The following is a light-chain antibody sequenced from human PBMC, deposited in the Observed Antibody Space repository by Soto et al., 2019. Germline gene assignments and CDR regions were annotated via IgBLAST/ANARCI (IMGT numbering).Light chain of an antibody. V-gene: IGLV2-14*01. CDR2: DVG. Sequence: QSVLTQPASVSGSPGQSITISCTGTSSDIGNYDYVSWYLQHPGKAPKLMIYDVGNRPSGVSNRFSGAKSGNTASLTISGLQAEDEADYYCCSYTTSDTYVFGTGTKLTVL. J-gene: IGLJ1*01. CDR3: CSYTTSDTYV. CDR1: SSDIGNYDY.